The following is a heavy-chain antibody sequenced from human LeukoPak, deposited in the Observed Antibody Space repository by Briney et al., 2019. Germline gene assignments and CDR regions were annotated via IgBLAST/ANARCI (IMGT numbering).Heavy chain of an antibody. CDR3: ARDTSAYSYGRPVDY. CDR1: GFTFSSYS. Sequence: GGSLRLSCAASGFTFSSYSMNWVRQAPGKGLEWVSSISSSSSYIYYADSVKGRFTISRDNAENSLYLQMNSLRAEDTAVYYRARDTSAYSYGRPVDYWGQGTLVTVSS. CDR2: ISSSSSYI. D-gene: IGHD5-18*01. V-gene: IGHV3-21*01. J-gene: IGHJ4*02.